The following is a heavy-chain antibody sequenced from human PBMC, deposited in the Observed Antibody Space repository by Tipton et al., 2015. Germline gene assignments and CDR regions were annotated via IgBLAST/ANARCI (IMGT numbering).Heavy chain of an antibody. Sequence: QLVQSGAEVKKPGESLKISCTGSGYTFTNYWIAWVRQMPGKGLEWMGIIYPGDSHTRYNPSFQGQVTISADKSISTAYLHWSSLKASDTAMYYCACQDYDSLTRDYQTVDYWGQGTLVTVSS. CDR2: IYPGDSHT. V-gene: IGHV5-51*01. D-gene: IGHD3-9*01. J-gene: IGHJ4*02. CDR3: ACQDYDSLTRDYQTVDY. CDR1: GYTFTNYW.